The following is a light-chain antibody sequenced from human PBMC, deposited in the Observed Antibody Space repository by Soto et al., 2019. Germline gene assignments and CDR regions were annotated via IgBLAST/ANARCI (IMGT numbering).Light chain of an antibody. Sequence: QPVLTQSPSASASLGASVKLTCTLSSGHSSYAIAWHQQQPEKGPRYLMKLNSDGSHSKGDGIPDRFSGSSSGAERYLTISSLQSEDEADYYCQTWATGIHYVFGTGTKLTVL. V-gene: IGLV4-69*01. CDR2: LNSDGSH. CDR1: SGHSSYA. J-gene: IGLJ1*01. CDR3: QTWATGIHYV.